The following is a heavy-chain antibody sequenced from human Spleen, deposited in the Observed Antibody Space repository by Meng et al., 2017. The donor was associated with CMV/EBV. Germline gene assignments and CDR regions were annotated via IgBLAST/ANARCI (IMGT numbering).Heavy chain of an antibody. CDR1: GFTFSSYW. D-gene: IGHD2-2*01. J-gene: IGHJ3*02. CDR2: ISSSTTYI. V-gene: IGHV3-21*01. CDR3: ARAVSPYCSSTSCSDAFDI. Sequence: GESLKISCAASGFTFSSYWMSWVRQAPGKGLEWVSSISSSTTYIYYAGSVKGRFTISRDNAKNSLFLQMNSLRAEDTAVYYCARAVSPYCSSTSCSDAFDIWGQGTVVTVSS.